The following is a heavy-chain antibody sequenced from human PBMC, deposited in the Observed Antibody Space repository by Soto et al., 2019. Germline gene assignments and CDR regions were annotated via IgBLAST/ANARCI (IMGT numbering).Heavy chain of an antibody. CDR3: ARVVIGYCSSTSCPADY. CDR2: MFPGDSTT. J-gene: IGHJ4*02. CDR1: GFTFTAYC. V-gene: IGHV5-51*01. D-gene: IGHD2-2*01. Sequence: PGESLKISCNGSGFTFTAYCIGLVLQMPGKGLEWMGIMFPGDSTTRYSPSFQGQVTMSADKSISTAYLQWNSLKASDTAMYYCARVVIGYCSSTSCPADYWGQGALVTVSS.